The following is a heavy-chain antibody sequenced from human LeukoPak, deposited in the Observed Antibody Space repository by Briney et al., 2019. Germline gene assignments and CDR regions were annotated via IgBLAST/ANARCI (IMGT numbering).Heavy chain of an antibody. CDR1: GGSISSYY. D-gene: IGHD3-22*01. Sequence: PSETLSLTCTVSGGSISSYYWSWIRQPPGQGLEWIGYIYYSGSTNYKPSLKSRVSISVDTSKIQFSLKLSSVTAADTAVYYCARAHDYYDSSGYYYSPAEFDYWGQGTLVTVSS. J-gene: IGHJ4*02. CDR2: IYYSGST. V-gene: IGHV4-59*01. CDR3: ARAHDYYDSSGYYYSPAEFDY.